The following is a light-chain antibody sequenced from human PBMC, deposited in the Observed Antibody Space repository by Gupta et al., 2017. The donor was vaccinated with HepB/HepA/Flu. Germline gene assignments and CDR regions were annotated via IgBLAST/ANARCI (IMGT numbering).Light chain of an antibody. V-gene: IGLV3-19*01. CDR3: YSRDNSSNNIVV. CDR1: SLRNCY. Sequence: SERTAYPAVSVALGQTVRITCQGDSLRNCYASWYQQKQGRAPLLVIYGKNNRPSGIPDRFSGSTSLDTASLTTTGAPAEGEADYYCYSRDNSSNNIVVFGGGTKLTVL. CDR2: GKN. J-gene: IGLJ2*01.